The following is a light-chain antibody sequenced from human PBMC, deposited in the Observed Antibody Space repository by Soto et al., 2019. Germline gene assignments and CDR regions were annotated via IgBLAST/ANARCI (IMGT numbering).Light chain of an antibody. V-gene: IGLV2-8*01. CDR3: TSYAGGNNV. Sequence: QSVLTPPPSASGSPGQSVTISCTGTSSDVGGYNYVSWYQQHPGKVPKLMVYEVNKRPSGVPVRFSGSKSGNTASLTVSGLQAEDEADYYCTSYAGGNNVFGTGTKLTVL. J-gene: IGLJ1*01. CDR1: SSDVGGYNY. CDR2: EVN.